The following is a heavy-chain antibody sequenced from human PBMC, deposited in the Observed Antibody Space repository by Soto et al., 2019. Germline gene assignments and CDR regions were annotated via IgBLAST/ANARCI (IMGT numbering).Heavy chain of an antibody. Sequence: QVQLVESGGGVVQPGRSLRLSCAASGFTFSSYGMHWVRQAPGKGLEWVAVIWYDGSNKYYADSVKGRFTISRDNSKNTLYLQMNSLRVEDTAVYYCASSIAPRYFDYWGQGTLVTVSS. D-gene: IGHD6-6*01. CDR1: GFTFSSYG. CDR3: ASSIAPRYFDY. V-gene: IGHV3-33*01. J-gene: IGHJ4*02. CDR2: IWYDGSNK.